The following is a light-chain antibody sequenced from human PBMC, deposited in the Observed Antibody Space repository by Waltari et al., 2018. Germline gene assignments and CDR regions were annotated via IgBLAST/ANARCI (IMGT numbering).Light chain of an antibody. CDR3: QQSYSTPWT. V-gene: IGKV1-39*01. CDR2: AAS. J-gene: IGKJ1*01. Sequence: DIQRTQSPSSLSASVGDRLPITCRASQNISTYLNWYQQKPGKAPKLLIYAASSLQSGVPSRFSGSGSGTDFTLTISSLQPEDFATYYCQQSYSTPWTFGQGTKVEIK. CDR1: QNISTY.